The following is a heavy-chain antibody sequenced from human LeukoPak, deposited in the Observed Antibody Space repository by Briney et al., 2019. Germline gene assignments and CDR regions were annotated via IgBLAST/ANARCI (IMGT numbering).Heavy chain of an antibody. Sequence: RGSLRLSCAASGFTSISYAMHWVRKSPGKVLEYVSVISSNGGSTYYADSVKGRFTISRDNSKNTLYLQMSSLRAEDTAVYYCVKGYCSSISCFGDYWGQGTLVTFSS. CDR1: GFTSISYA. J-gene: IGHJ4*02. CDR3: VKGYCSSISCFGDY. D-gene: IGHD2-2*01. V-gene: IGHV3-64D*09. CDR2: ISSNGGST.